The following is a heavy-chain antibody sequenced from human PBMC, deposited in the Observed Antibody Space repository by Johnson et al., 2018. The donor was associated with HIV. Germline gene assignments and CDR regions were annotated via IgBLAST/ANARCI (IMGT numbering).Heavy chain of an antibody. J-gene: IGHJ3*02. CDR3: AKDGPPFDI. CDR1: GFLLSRYA. Sequence: QVQLVESGGGVVQPGRSLRLSCAASGFLLSRYAMHWVRQAPGKGLEWVAVISYDGGNNYYADSVKGRFTISRDNSKNTLYLQMNSLRAEDTAVYYCAKDGPPFDIWGQGTMVTVSS. CDR2: ISYDGGNN. V-gene: IGHV3-30-3*01.